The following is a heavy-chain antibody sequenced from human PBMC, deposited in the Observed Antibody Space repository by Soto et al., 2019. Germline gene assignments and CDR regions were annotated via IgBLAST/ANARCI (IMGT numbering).Heavy chain of an antibody. CDR1: GFTFSSYA. D-gene: IGHD3-3*01. Sequence: GGSLRLSCAASGFTFSSYAMSWVRQAPGKGLEWVSAISGSGGSTYYADSVKGRFTISRDNSKNTLYLQMNSLRAEDTAVYYCAKDSRPPITIFGDPDLYFDYWGQGTLVTVSS. CDR2: ISGSGGST. J-gene: IGHJ4*02. V-gene: IGHV3-23*01. CDR3: AKDSRPPITIFGDPDLYFDY.